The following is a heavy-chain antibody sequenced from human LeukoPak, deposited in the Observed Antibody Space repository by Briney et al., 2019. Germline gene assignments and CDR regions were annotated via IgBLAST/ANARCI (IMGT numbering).Heavy chain of an antibody. V-gene: IGHV4-30-4*01. J-gene: IGHJ4*02. CDR2: IYYSGST. CDR3: ARVSGAAFPFIDY. D-gene: IGHD3-10*01. CDR1: GGSISSGDYY. Sequence: SETLSLTCTVSGGSISSGDYYWSWIRQPQGKGLEWIGYIYYSGSTYYNPSLKSGVTISEYTSKSQCSLKLSSVTAADTAVYYCARVSGAAFPFIDYWGQGTLVTVSS.